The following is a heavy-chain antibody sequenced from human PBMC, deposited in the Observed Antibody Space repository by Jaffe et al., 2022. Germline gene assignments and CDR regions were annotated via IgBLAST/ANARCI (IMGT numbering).Heavy chain of an antibody. D-gene: IGHD3-22*01. V-gene: IGHV4-38-2*02. CDR1: GYSISSGYY. CDR3: ARDTEYYYDNSGYPRWYFDL. CDR2: IYHSGST. Sequence: QVQLQESGPGLVKPSETLSLTCAVSGYSISSGYYWGWIRQPPGKGLEWVGSIYHSGSTYYNPSLKSRVTISVDTSKNQFSLKLSSVTAADTAVYYCARDTEYYYDNSGYPRWYFDLWGRGTLVTVSS. J-gene: IGHJ2*01.